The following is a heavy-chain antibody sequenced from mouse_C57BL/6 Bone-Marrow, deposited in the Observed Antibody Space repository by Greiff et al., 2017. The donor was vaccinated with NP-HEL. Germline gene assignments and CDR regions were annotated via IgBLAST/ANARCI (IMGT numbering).Heavy chain of an antibody. J-gene: IGHJ2*01. CDR1: GYAFSSYW. CDR2: IYPGDGDT. V-gene: IGHV1-80*01. CDR3: ARGDYYGSSYSDY. D-gene: IGHD1-1*01. Sequence: QVQLQQSGAELVKPGASVKISCKASGYAFSSYWMNWVKQRPGKGLEWIGQIYPGDGDTNYNGKFKGKATLTADKSSSTAYMQLSSLTSEDSAVYFCARGDYYGSSYSDYWGQGTTLTVS.